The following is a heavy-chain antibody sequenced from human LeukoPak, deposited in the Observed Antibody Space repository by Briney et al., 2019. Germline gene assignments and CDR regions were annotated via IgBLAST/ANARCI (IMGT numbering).Heavy chain of an antibody. CDR1: GGSISSYY. V-gene: IGHV4-59*01. Sequence: SETLSLTCTVSGGSISSYYWNWIRQPPGKGLEWTGYIYYSGTTNYNPSLKSRVTISIDTSKNQFSLKLSSVTAADTAVYYCASARVVAYYYMDVWGTGTRSPSP. CDR3: ASARVVAYYYMDV. J-gene: IGHJ6*03. D-gene: IGHD3-22*01. CDR2: IYYSGTT.